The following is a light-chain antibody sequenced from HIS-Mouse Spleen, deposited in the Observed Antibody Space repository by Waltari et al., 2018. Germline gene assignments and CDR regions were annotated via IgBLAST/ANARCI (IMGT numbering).Light chain of an antibody. V-gene: IGLV6-57*04. CDR2: EDN. CDR1: SGSIASTY. CDR3: QSYDSSNLV. J-gene: IGLJ3*02. Sequence: NFMLTQPHSVSESPGKTVTISCTRSSGSIASTYGQWYQQLPGSAPTTVIYEDNQRPSGVPDRFSGSIDSSSNSASLTISGLKTEDEADYYCQSYDSSNLVFGGGTKLTVL.